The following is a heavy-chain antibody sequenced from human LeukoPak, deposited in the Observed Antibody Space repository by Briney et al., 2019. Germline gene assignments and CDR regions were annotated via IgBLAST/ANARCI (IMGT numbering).Heavy chain of an antibody. CDR3: ARHRRGVGAIAYYYYGMDV. J-gene: IGHJ6*02. V-gene: IGHV4-4*07. CDR2: IYTSGST. D-gene: IGHD1-26*01. Sequence: PSETLSLTCTVSGGSISSYYWSWIRQPAGKGLEWIGRIYTSGSTNYNPSLKSRVTMSVDTSKNQFSLKLSSVTAADTAVYYCARHRRGVGAIAYYYYGMDVWGQGTTVTVSS. CDR1: GGSISSYY.